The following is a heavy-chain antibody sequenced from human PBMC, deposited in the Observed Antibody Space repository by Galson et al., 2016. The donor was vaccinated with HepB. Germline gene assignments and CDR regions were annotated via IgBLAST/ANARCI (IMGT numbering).Heavy chain of an antibody. V-gene: IGHV1-8*01. Sequence: SVKVSCKASGYTFTTYDINWVRQAPGQGLEWMGWMNPASGDTGYSQKFQDRVIMTRDVSLNTAYLEVKNLTSEDTAVYYCAKRGRLAGEGLAWFDPWGQGTLVTVSS. CDR3: AKRGRLAGEGLAWFDP. J-gene: IGHJ5*02. CDR1: GYTFTTYD. D-gene: IGHD3-9*01. CDR2: MNPASGDT.